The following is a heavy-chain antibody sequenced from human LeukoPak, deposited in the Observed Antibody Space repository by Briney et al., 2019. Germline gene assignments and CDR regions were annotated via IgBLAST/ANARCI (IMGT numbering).Heavy chain of an antibody. CDR2: IYYSGST. CDR1: GGSISSSSYY. Sequence: SETLSLTCTVSGGSISSSSYYWGWIRQPPGKGLERIGSIYYSGSTYYNPSLKSRVTISVDTSKNQFSLKLSSVTAADTAVYYCARHSFVSGWYDYWGQGTLVTVSS. J-gene: IGHJ4*02. V-gene: IGHV4-39*01. D-gene: IGHD2-15*01. CDR3: ARHSFVSGWYDY.